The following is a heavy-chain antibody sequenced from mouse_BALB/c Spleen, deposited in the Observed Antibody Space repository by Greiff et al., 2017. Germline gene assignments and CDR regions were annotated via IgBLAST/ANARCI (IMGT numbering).Heavy chain of an antibody. CDR3: ASVGSLATDKEFAY. Sequence: DVQLQQSGAELVRPGALVKLSCKASGFNIKDYYMHWVKQRPEQGLEWIGWIDPENGNTIYDPKFQGKASITADTSSNTAYLQLSSLTSEDTAVYYGASVGSLATDKEFAYWGQGTLVTVSA. D-gene: IGHD1-1*01. CDR2: IDPENGNT. J-gene: IGHJ3*01. CDR1: GFNIKDYY. V-gene: IGHV14-1*02.